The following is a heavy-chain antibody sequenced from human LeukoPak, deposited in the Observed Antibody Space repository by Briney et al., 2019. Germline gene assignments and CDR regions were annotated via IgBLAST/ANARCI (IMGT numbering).Heavy chain of an antibody. CDR1: GGSFSGYY. Sequence: SETLSLTCAVYGGSFSGYYWSWIRQPPGKGLEWIGEINHSGSTNYNPSLKSRVTISVDTSKNQCSLKLSSVTAADTAVYYCARIPAYRITIFGVVLSSNWFDPWGQGTLVTVSS. CDR3: ARIPAYRITIFGVVLSSNWFDP. CDR2: INHSGST. D-gene: IGHD3-3*01. J-gene: IGHJ5*02. V-gene: IGHV4-34*01.